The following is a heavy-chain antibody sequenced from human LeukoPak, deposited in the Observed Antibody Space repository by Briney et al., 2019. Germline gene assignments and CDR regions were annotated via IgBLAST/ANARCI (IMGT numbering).Heavy chain of an antibody. CDR2: ISAYNGNT. V-gene: IGHV1-18*01. Sequence: ASVKVSCKASGYTFTSYGISLVRQAPGQGLEWMGWISAYNGNTNYAQKLQGRVTMTTDTPTSTAYMELRSLRSDDTAVYYCARFDEYSSSSPGDYWGQGTLVTVSS. J-gene: IGHJ4*02. D-gene: IGHD6-6*01. CDR3: ARFDEYSSSSPGDY. CDR1: GYTFTSYG.